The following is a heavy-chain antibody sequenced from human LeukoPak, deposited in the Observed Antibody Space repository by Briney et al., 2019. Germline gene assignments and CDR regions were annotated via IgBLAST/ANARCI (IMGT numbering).Heavy chain of an antibody. CDR2: IYSGGST. Sequence: SGGSLRLSCAASGFTVSSKYMSWVRQAPGKGLEWVSVIYSGGSTYYADSVKDRFTISRDNSKNTLYLQMNSLRAEDTAVYYCARGGKSAAVAGTENYYYGMDVWGQGTTVTVSS. CDR3: ARGGKSAAVAGTENYYYGMDV. V-gene: IGHV3-66*01. D-gene: IGHD6-19*01. CDR1: GFTVSSKY. J-gene: IGHJ6*02.